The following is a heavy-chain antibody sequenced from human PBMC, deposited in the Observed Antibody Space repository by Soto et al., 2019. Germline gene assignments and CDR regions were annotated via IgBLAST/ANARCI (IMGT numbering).Heavy chain of an antibody. D-gene: IGHD6-13*01. CDR1: GFSISDYA. J-gene: IGHJ4*02. CDR3: AKDGSRKDDY. CDR2: ISDSGTKT. V-gene: IGHV3-23*01. Sequence: VSLRLSCSASGFSISDYAMSWVRQAPGKGLEWVSSISDSGTKTFYADSVKGRFAISRDTSKNTVYMQMNNLRVEDTALYYCAKDGSRKDDYWGQGTVVTVSS.